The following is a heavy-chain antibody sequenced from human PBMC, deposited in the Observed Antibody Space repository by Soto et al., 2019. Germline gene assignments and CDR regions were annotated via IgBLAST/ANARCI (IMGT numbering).Heavy chain of an antibody. Sequence: EVQLLESAGGLVQPGGSLRLSCAASGFTFSSYAMRWVRQAPGKGLEWVSAISGSGGNTYYADSVKGRFNISRDNSKNTLFLQMNSLRAEDTAVYYCAKCAGSGWYPDYWGQGTLVSVSS. J-gene: IGHJ4*02. CDR2: ISGSGGNT. CDR3: AKCAGSGWYPDY. CDR1: GFTFSSYA. D-gene: IGHD6-19*01. V-gene: IGHV3-23*01.